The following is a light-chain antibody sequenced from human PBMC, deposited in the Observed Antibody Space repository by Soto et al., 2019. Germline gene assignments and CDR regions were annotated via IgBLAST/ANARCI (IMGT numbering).Light chain of an antibody. Sequence: DIQMTQSPSTLSASVGERVTITCRASQTISTWLAWYQQKPGKAPKLLISGASSLQSGVPSRFSGSGSGTEFTLTISSLQPDDFATYYCQQYNSFPMYTFGQGTKVDIK. CDR2: GAS. V-gene: IGKV1-5*01. CDR1: QTISTW. CDR3: QQYNSFPMYT. J-gene: IGKJ2*01.